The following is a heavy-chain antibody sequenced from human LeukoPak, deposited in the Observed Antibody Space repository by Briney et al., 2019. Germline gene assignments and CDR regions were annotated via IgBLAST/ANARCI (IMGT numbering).Heavy chain of an antibody. CDR1: GFTFSSHA. V-gene: IGHV3-23*01. CDR2: ISGSGGST. CDR3: AKLRGYYDSSGYYSDY. J-gene: IGHJ4*02. D-gene: IGHD3-22*01. Sequence: GGSLRLSCAASGFTFSSHAMSWVRQAPGKGLEWVSAISGSGGSTYYADSVKGRFTISRDNSKNTLYLQMNSLRAEDTAVYYCAKLRGYYDSSGYYSDYWGQGTLVTVSS.